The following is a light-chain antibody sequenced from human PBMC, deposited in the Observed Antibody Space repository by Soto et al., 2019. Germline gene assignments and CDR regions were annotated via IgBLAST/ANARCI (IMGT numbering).Light chain of an antibody. Sequence: QSVLTQPASVSGSPGQSITISCTGTSSDVGGYDCVSWYQQNAGTAPKLTIYDVSNRPSGVSIRFSCSKSGSTASLTISGPRAEHEDDYYCSSYTSGTTGYVFGTGTKLTVL. V-gene: IGLV2-14*03. J-gene: IGLJ1*01. CDR2: DVS. CDR3: SSYTSGTTGYV. CDR1: SSDVGGYDC.